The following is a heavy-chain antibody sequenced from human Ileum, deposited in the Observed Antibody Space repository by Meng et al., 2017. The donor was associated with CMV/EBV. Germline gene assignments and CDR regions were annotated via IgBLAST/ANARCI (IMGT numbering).Heavy chain of an antibody. CDR2: INHSGIT. CDR1: GGSFSGYY. D-gene: IGHD2-15*01. V-gene: IGHV4-34*01. J-gene: IGHJ6*02. CDR3: ARAVCSGGSCYYYYGMDV. Sequence: SQTLSLTCAVHGGSFSGYYWSWNRQSPGKGLEWIGEINHSGITNYNPSLKSRVTISVGTSTNQFSLKLSSVTAADTAVYYCARAVCSGGSCYYYYGMDVWGQGITVTFSS.